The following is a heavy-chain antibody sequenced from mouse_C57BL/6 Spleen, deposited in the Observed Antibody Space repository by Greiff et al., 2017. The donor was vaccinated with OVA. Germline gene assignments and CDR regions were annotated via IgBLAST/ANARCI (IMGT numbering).Heavy chain of an antibody. D-gene: IGHD2-3*01. CDR1: GFTFSSYG. CDR2: ISSGGSYT. Sequence: EVQGVESGGDLVKPGGSLKLSCAASGFTFSSYGMSWVRQTPDKRLEWVATISSGGSYTYYPDSVKGRFTISRDNAKNTLYLQMSSLKSEDTAMYYCARQDDGYPFYAMDYWGQGTSVTVSS. J-gene: IGHJ4*01. CDR3: ARQDDGYPFYAMDY. V-gene: IGHV5-6*01.